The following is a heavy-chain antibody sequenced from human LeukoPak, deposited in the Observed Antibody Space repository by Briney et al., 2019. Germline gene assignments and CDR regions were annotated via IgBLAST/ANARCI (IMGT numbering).Heavy chain of an antibody. D-gene: IGHD6-19*01. CDR2: IYYSGST. Sequence: SETLSLTCTVSAGSISSSSYFWGWIRQSPGKGLESIGNIYYSGSTYYNPSLESRVTISVDTSKNQFSLKLSSVTAADTAVYYCARVTLSSGWYRWFDPWGQGTLVTVSS. J-gene: IGHJ5*02. V-gene: IGHV4-39*07. CDR1: AGSISSSSYF. CDR3: ARVTLSSGWYRWFDP.